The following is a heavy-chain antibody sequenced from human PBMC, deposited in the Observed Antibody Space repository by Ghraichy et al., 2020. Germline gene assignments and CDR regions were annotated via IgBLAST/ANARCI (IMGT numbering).Heavy chain of an antibody. D-gene: IGHD3-10*01. CDR1: GGSISSYY. J-gene: IGHJ6*03. CDR2: IYFSGST. Sequence: SETLSLTCTVSGGSISSYYWSWIRQPPGKGLEWIGYIYFSGSTNYNPSLKSRVTISVDTSKNQFSLKLSSVTAADTAVYYCAGTYYYGSGSYYGYYYYMDGWGKGTTGTVSS. V-gene: IGHV4-59*01. CDR3: AGTYYYGSGSYYGYYYYMDG.